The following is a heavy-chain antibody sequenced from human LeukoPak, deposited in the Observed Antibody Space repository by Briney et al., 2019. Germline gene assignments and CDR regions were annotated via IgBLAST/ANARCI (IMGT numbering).Heavy chain of an antibody. V-gene: IGHV1-18*01. D-gene: IGHD3-22*01. Sequence: ASVKVSCKASGYTFTSYGIGWVRQAPGQGLEWMGWISTYNGKRNYAQKFQDRVTMTTDTSTSTAYMELRSLRSDDTAIYHCAKNYYYDNTGYWGAFDISGEGTMVTVSS. J-gene: IGHJ3*02. CDR2: ISTYNGKR. CDR3: AKNYYYDNTGYWGAFDI. CDR1: GYTFTSYG.